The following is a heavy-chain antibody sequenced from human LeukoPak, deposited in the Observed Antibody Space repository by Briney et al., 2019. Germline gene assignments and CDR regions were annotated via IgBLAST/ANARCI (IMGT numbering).Heavy chain of an antibody. CDR3: ARGGIAARPFDY. Sequence: ASVKVSCKASEYTFTDYYIHWVRQAPGQGLEWMGWVNPSSGDTDYAQKFQVSVTVTRDTSISTAYMELTSLKSDDTAVYYCARGGIAARPFDYWGLGTLVTVSS. CDR2: VNPSSGDT. V-gene: IGHV1-2*02. CDR1: EYTFTDYY. J-gene: IGHJ4*02. D-gene: IGHD6-6*01.